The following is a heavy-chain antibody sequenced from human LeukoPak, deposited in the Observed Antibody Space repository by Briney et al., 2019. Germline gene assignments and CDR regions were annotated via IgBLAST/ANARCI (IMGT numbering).Heavy chain of an antibody. CDR2: INPNSGGT. V-gene: IGHV1-2*02. D-gene: IGHD3-22*01. CDR3: ARDLGYFDC. J-gene: IGHJ4*02. Sequence: ASVKVSCKASGYSFTGHYMHWVRQAPGQGLEWMGWINPNSGGTNYAQKFQGRVTMTRDTSISTAYMELSRLRSDDTAVYYRARDLGYFDCWGQGTLVTVSS. CDR1: GYSFTGHY.